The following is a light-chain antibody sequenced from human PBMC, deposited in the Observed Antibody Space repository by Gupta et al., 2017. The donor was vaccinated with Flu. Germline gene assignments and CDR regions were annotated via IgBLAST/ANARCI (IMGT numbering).Light chain of an antibody. CDR2: GNN. CDR3: AACDDSLSGHYV. Sequence: VTISCSGSDSNIGSNTVNWYQQVPGTSPKLLIYGNNQRPSGVPDRFAGSKSGTSASLAISGLQSEDEADYYCAACDDSLSGHYVFGTGTKVTVL. V-gene: IGLV1-44*01. J-gene: IGLJ1*01. CDR1: DSNIGSNT.